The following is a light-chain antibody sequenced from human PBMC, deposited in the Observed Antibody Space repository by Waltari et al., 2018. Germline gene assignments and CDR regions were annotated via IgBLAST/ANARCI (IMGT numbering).Light chain of an antibody. J-gene: IGKJ1*01. CDR3: QQYNSYSRT. V-gene: IGKV1-5*03. CDR2: KAS. CDR1: QSISSW. Sequence: DIQMTQSPSTLSASVGDRVTITCRASQSISSWLAWYQQKPGKAPKLLIYKASSLESGVPSRFSGSGSGTEFTLTISSLQPDDFATYYGQQYNSYSRTFGQGTEVEIK.